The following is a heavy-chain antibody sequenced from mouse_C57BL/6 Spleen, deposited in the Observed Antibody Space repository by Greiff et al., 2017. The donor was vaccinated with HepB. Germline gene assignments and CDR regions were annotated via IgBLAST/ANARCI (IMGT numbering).Heavy chain of an antibody. Sequence: EVQLVESGGGLVKPGGSLKLSCAASGFTFSDYGMHWVRQAPEKGLEWVAYISSGSSTIYYADTVKGRFTISRDNAKNTLFLQMTSLRSEDTAMYYCARMNYGNYGAMDYWGQGTSVTVSS. J-gene: IGHJ4*01. CDR3: ARMNYGNYGAMDY. V-gene: IGHV5-17*01. CDR2: ISSGSSTI. D-gene: IGHD2-1*01. CDR1: GFTFSDYG.